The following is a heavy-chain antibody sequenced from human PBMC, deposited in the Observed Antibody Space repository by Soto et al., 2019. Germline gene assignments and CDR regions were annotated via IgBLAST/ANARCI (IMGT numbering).Heavy chain of an antibody. D-gene: IGHD3-10*01. CDR1: GFTFSIYA. J-gene: IGHJ4*02. CDR3: ATVRGPRTPWLIDPFDY. CDR2: ISYDGTKT. V-gene: IGHV3-30*03. Sequence: QVQLVESGGGVVQPGRSLRVSCAASGFTFSIYAMHWVRQAPGTGLEWVAVISYDGTKTYYADSVKGRFTISSDKSKNPVYLQITTLRDEDTAVFYCATVRGPRTPWLIDPFDYWCQGTVVTVSP.